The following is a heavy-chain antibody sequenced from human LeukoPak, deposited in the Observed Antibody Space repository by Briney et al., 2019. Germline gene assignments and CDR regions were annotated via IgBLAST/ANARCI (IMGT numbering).Heavy chain of an antibody. CDR2: INHSGST. D-gene: IGHD3-3*01. V-gene: IGHV4-34*01. Sequence: SETLSLTCAVYGGSFSGYYWSWIRQPPGKGLEWIGEINHSGSTNYNPSLKSRVTISVDTSKNQFSLKLSPVTAADTAVYYCARARSAALGYYDFWSGYYPNFDYWGQGTLVTVSS. J-gene: IGHJ4*02. CDR3: ARARSAALGYYDFWSGYYPNFDY. CDR1: GGSFSGYY.